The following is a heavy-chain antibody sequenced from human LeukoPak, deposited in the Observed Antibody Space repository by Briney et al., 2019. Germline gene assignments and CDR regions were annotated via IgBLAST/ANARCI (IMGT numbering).Heavy chain of an antibody. CDR1: LFTFNSYA. Sequence: GGSLRLSCAASLFTFNSYAMSWVRQAPGKGLEWVSAIIGSGGSTYYADSVQGRFTISRDNSKNTLYLQMNILRAEDMAVYYCAKDGYDYYYYYMDVWGKGTTVTVSS. V-gene: IGHV3-23*01. CDR3: AKDGYDYYYYYMDV. D-gene: IGHD1-1*01. J-gene: IGHJ6*03. CDR2: IIGSGGST.